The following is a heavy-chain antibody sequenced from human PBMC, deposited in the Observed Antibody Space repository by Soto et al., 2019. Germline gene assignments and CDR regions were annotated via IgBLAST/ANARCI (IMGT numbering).Heavy chain of an antibody. Sequence: PSETLSLTCAFYGWSFSGYYWSWIRQPPGKGLEWIGEINHSGSTNYNPSLKSRVAISVDTSKNQFSLKLSSVTAADTAVYYCAGQPSLLGYWGQGTLVTVSS. J-gene: IGHJ4*02. CDR2: INHSGST. V-gene: IGHV4-34*01. CDR3: AGQPSLLGY. D-gene: IGHD2-8*02. CDR1: GWSFSGYY.